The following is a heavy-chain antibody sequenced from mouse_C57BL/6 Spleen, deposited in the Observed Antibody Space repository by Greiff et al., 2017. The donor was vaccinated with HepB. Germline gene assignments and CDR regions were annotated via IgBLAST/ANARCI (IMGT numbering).Heavy chain of an antibody. V-gene: IGHV1-80*01. D-gene: IGHD1-1*01. CDR1: GYAFSSYW. J-gene: IGHJ4*01. CDR2: IYPGDGDT. CDR3: ARSGGSRLFYAMDY. Sequence: QVQLKQSGAELVKPGASVKISCKASGYAFSSYWMNWVKQRPGKGLEWIGQIYPGDGDTNYNGKFKGKATLTADKSSSTAYMQLSSLTSEDSAVYFWARSGGSRLFYAMDYWGQGTSVTVSS.